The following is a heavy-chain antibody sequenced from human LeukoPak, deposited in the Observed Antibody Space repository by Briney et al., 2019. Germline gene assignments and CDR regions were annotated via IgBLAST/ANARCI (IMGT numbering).Heavy chain of an antibody. CDR1: GFTFSSYW. Sequence: GGSLRLSCAASGFTFSSYWMSWVRQAPGKGLEWVANIKQDGSEKYYVDSVKGRFTISRDNSKNTLYLQMDSLRAEDTAMYYCASAITTAGPPPFFDYWGLGTLVTVSS. CDR2: IKQDGSEK. J-gene: IGHJ4*02. CDR3: ASAITTAGPPPFFDY. D-gene: IGHD6-13*01. V-gene: IGHV3-7*03.